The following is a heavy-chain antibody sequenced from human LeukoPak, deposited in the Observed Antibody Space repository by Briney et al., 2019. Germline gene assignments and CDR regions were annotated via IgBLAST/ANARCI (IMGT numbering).Heavy chain of an antibody. V-gene: IGHV3-23*05. CDR3: AKMFYYDRSNYPTSDY. CDR2: IDNSGRIT. D-gene: IGHD3-22*01. J-gene: IGHJ4*02. Sequence: GGSLRLSCADSGFTFGSYAMQWVRQAPGKGLEWVSAIDNSGRITYYAESVKGRFTISRDSSKNTLYLQMNSLRAEDTAVYYCAKMFYYDRSNYPTSDYWGQGTLVTVSS. CDR1: GFTFGSYA.